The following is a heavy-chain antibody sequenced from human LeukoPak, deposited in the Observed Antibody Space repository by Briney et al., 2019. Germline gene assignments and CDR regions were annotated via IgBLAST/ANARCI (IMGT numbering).Heavy chain of an antibody. J-gene: IGHJ3*01. D-gene: IGHD5/OR15-5a*01. CDR2: IIVVSVAT. CDR1: GFTFTTSA. V-gene: IGHV1-58*01. CDR3: AAELYDVYPDCCTFHL. Sequence: SVKVSRKTSGFTFTTSAVQWVRQARGQRLEWIGWIIVVSVATNYAQTLQGRFTTTTDMSTNTPSMELSSLGSEDSAVYYCAAELYDVYPDCCTFHLWRQGTMVTVSS.